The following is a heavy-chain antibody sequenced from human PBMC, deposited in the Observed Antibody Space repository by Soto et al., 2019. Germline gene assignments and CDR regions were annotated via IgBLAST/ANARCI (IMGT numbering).Heavy chain of an antibody. CDR2: IYYSGST. CDR1: GGSISSGGYY. V-gene: IGHV4-31*03. Sequence: QVQLQESGPGLVKPSQTLSLTCTVSGGSISSGGYYWSWIRQHPGKVLEWIGYIYYSGSTYYNPSLKSRVTISVDTSKNQFSLKLSSVTAADTAVYYCARDRTIFDRRYFDYWGQGTLVTVSS. J-gene: IGHJ4*02. D-gene: IGHD1-1*01. CDR3: ARDRTIFDRRYFDY.